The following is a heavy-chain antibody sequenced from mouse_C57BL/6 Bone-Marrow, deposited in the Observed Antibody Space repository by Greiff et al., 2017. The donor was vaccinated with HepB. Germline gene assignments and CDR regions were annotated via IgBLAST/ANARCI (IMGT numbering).Heavy chain of an antibody. V-gene: IGHV5-17*01. J-gene: IGHJ1*03. CDR1: GFTFSDYG. CDR3: ARTTVVTYWYFDV. CDR2: ISSGSSTI. Sequence: DVMLVESGGGLVKPGGSLKLSCAASGFTFSDYGMHWVRQAPEKGLEWVAYISSGSSTIYYADTVKGRFTISRDNAKNTLFLQMTSLRSEDTAMYYCARTTVVTYWYFDVWGTGTTVTVS. D-gene: IGHD1-1*01.